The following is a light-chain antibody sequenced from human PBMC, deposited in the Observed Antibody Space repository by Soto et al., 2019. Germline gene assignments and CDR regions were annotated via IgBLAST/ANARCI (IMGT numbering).Light chain of an antibody. CDR2: KAS. J-gene: IGKJ1*01. Sequence: DIQMTQSPSTLSASVGDRVTITFRASQSISSWLAWYQQKPGKAPKLLIYKASSLESGVPSRFSGSGSGTEFTLTISGLQPDDFATYYCQQYMSYSFGQGTKVDIK. V-gene: IGKV1-5*03. CDR1: QSISSW. CDR3: QQYMSYS.